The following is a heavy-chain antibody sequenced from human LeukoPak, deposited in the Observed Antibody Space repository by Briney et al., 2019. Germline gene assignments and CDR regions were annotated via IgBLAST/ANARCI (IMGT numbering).Heavy chain of an antibody. J-gene: IGHJ4*02. D-gene: IGHD3-22*01. Sequence: PGGSLRLSCAASGFTFSDYYMSWIRQAPGKGVEWVSYISSSGSTIYYADSVKGRFTISRDNAKNSLYLQMNSLRAEDTAVYYCARWSPYRYYYDSSGYSVDYWGQGTLVTVSS. CDR1: GFTFSDYY. CDR3: ARWSPYRYYYDSSGYSVDY. CDR2: ISSSGSTI. V-gene: IGHV3-11*04.